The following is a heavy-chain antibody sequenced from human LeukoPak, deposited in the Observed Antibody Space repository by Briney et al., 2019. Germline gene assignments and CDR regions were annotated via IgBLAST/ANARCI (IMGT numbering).Heavy chain of an antibody. J-gene: IGHJ4*02. D-gene: IGHD4-17*01. CDR1: GYTLTELS. V-gene: IGHV1-24*01. CDR2: FDPEDGET. Sequence: ASVKVSCKVSGYTLTELSMHWVRQAPGKGLEWMGGFDPEDGETIYAQKFQGRVTMTEDTSTDTAYMELNSLRSEDTAVYYCAREGDDNGDYTSLTFDYWGQGTLVTVSS. CDR3: AREGDDNGDYTSLTFDY.